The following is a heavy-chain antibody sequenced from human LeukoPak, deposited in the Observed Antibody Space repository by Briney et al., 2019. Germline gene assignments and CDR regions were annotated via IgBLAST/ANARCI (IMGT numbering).Heavy chain of an antibody. Sequence: SETLSLTCTVSGGSISSYHWSWIRQPPGKGLEWIGYIYYSGSTNYNPSLKSRVTISVDTSKNQFSLKLSSVTAADTAVYYCVGTGYSGYGDYWGQGTRITVSS. CDR3: VGTGYSGYGDY. CDR1: GGSISSYH. J-gene: IGHJ4*02. CDR2: IYYSGST. D-gene: IGHD5-12*01. V-gene: IGHV4-59*12.